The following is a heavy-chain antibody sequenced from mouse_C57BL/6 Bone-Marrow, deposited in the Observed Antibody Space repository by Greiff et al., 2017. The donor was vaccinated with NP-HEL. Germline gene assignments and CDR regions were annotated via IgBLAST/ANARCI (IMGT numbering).Heavy chain of an antibody. CDR1: GFNIKDYY. V-gene: IGHV14-4*01. CDR2: IDPENGDT. J-gene: IGHJ1*03. CDR3: TPYWYFDV. Sequence: VQLQQSGAELVRPGASVKLSCTASGFNIKDYYMHWVKQRPEQGLEWIGWIDPENGDTEYASKFQGKATITADTSSNTAYLQLSSLTSEDTAVYYCTPYWYFDVWGTGTTVTVSS.